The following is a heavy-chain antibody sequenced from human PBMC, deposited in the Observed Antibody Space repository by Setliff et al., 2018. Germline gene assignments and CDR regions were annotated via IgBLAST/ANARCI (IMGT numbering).Heavy chain of an antibody. D-gene: IGHD4-17*01. CDR1: GDPFNAYG. V-gene: IGHV1-69*10. J-gene: IGHJ6*03. CDR2: IIPVLGMT. Sequence: VASVKVSCKASGDPFNAYGVSWVRQAPGQGLEWMGAIIPVLGMTDYAQKFQGRLTITADQSTTTVYMELSSLRFGDTALYYCARGPSPTVTPSRLIYFYHMDVWGTGTTVTVSS. CDR3: ARGPSPTVTPSRLIYFYHMDV.